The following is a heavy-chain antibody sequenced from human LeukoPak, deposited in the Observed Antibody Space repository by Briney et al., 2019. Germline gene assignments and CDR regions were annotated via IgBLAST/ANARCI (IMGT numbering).Heavy chain of an antibody. Sequence: ASVKVSCKSSGFIFTDYHLHWLRQAPGQGLEWMGWINPRSGDTTYAQKFLGKVTMTRDTSTNTAYMDLSSLRSDDTAVYYCARDWSGYNPIYYFDSWGQGTLVTVS. CDR2: INPRSGDT. CDR1: GFIFTDYH. CDR3: ARDWSGYNPIYYFDS. D-gene: IGHD5-24*01. J-gene: IGHJ4*02. V-gene: IGHV1-2*02.